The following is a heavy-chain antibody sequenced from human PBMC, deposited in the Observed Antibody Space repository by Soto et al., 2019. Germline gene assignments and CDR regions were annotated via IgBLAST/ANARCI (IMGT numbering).Heavy chain of an antibody. CDR2: VYYTETT. CDR3: ARQRVLSTNMFITSFDP. CDR1: GGSINSSDHF. V-gene: IGHV4-39*01. J-gene: IGHJ5*02. Sequence: LSLTCSLSGGSINSSDHFWGWIRQTPGKGLEWIGSVYYTETTYYNPSLKSPVTISVETSRNTFSLKVNSVTAADTGIYYCARQRVLSTNMFITSFDPWGQGTLVTVSS. D-gene: IGHD3-10*02.